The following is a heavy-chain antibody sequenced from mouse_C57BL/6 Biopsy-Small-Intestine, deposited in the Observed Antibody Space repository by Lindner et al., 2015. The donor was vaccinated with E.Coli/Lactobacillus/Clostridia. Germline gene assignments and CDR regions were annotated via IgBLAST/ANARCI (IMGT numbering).Heavy chain of an antibody. D-gene: IGHD3-3*01. V-gene: IGHV1S135*01. Sequence: VQLQESGPELVKPGASVKMSCKASGFSFTGYNIHWVKQSHGKSLEWIGYIDPYSGAATCNQKFKVKATLTVDKSSTTAYMQLNSLTSEDSAVYYCARGTFYFDYWGLGTTLTVSS. CDR1: GFSFTGYN. CDR3: ARGTFYFDY. CDR2: IDPYSGAA. J-gene: IGHJ2*01.